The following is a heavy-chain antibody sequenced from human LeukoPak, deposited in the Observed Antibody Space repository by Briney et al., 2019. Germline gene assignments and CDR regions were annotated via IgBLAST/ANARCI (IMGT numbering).Heavy chain of an antibody. CDR2: LYYSGST. CDR3: AREGEIAAGGTFRH. V-gene: IGHV4-30-4*08. D-gene: IGHD6-13*01. CDR1: GGSLSSGDYY. J-gene: IGHJ1*01. Sequence: SQTLSLTCTVSGGSLSSGDYYWSSIRQPPGKGLEWIGYLYYSGSTYYNPSLKRRVTISVDTSKNEFSLKLSSVTAADMAPYQCAREGEIAAGGTFRHWGQPTLVTVSS.